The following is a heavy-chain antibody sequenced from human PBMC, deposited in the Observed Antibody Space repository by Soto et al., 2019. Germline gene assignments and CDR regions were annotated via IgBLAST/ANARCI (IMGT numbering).Heavy chain of an antibody. Sequence: GRFLRLPWPPAQTSSSTSGSQGGRQAKERRPEWAADHWYDGSNKYYADSVKGRFTISRDNSKNTLYLQMNSLRAEDTAVYYCAREAERPFLDYGGNSWYYYYGMDVWGQGTTVTVSS. D-gene: IGHD4-17*01. CDR3: AREAERPFLDYGGNSWYYYYGMDV. J-gene: IGHJ6*02. CDR2: HWYDGSNK. CDR1: QTSSSTSG. V-gene: IGHV3-33*01.